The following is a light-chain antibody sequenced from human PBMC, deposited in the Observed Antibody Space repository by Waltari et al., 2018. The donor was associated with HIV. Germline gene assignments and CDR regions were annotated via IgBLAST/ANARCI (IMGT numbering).Light chain of an antibody. CDR3: QQMNSFS. V-gene: IGKV1-5*03. CDR2: KTS. Sequence: DIQMTQSPSTLSVSVGDRVTITCRASQSVSTWLAWYQQKPGKAPKLVIYKTSSLETGVPSRFSGSGSGTEFTLTISDLHPDDFATYYCQQMNSFSFGPGTKVEI. J-gene: IGKJ3*01. CDR1: QSVSTW.